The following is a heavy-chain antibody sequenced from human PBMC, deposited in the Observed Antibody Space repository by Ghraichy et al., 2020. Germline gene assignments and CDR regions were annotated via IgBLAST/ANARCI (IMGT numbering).Heavy chain of an antibody. J-gene: IGHJ4*02. CDR1: GFTFSDYW. V-gene: IGHV3-7*01. D-gene: IGHD3-10*01. Sequence: GGSLRLSCAASGFTFSDYWMTWVRQAPGKGLEWVANIKQDGSEKYYVDSVKGRFTISRDNAKNSLYLQMNILRAAATAVYYCAKTYYYGSGSADYWGQGTLVTVSS. CDR3: AKTYYYGSGSADY. CDR2: IKQDGSEK.